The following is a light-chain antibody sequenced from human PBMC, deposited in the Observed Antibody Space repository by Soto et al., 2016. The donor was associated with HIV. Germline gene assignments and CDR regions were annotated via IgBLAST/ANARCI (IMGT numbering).Light chain of an antibody. CDR3: QVWDSTSDHWV. J-gene: IGLJ3*02. CDR1: DIRSKS. V-gene: IGLV3-21*02. Sequence: SYELTQPPSVSVAPGETARIPCGGNDIRSKSVHWYQQKPGQAPVLVVHGDSARPSGIPERFSGFNSENTASLSISRVEAGDEADYYCQVWDSTSDHWVFGGGTKLTVL. CDR2: GDS.